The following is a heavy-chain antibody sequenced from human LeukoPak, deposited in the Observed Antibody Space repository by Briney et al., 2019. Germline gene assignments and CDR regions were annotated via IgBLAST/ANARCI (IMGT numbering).Heavy chain of an antibody. CDR1: GYRFTSYC. V-gene: IGHV5-10-1*01. J-gene: IGHJ4*02. CDR2: VDPSDSYT. CDR3: AITLV. Sequence: PGESLKISCQASGYRFTSYCISWVRQMPGKGLEWMGRVDPSDSYTNYSPSFEGHVTISADKSISTAYLQWGSLKASDTAMYYCAITLVWGQGTLVTVSS.